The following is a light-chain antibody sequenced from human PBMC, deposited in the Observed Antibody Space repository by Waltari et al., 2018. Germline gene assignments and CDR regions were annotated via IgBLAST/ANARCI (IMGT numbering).Light chain of an antibody. V-gene: IGLV2-14*01. CDR3: SSYTSSSTWV. J-gene: IGLJ1*01. Sequence: QSALTPPASVSGSPGQSITISCTGTRSDVGGYNYAPWYQQHPGKAPKLMIYEVRNRPSGVSNRFSGSKSGNTASLTISGLQAEDEADYYCSSYTSSSTWVFGTGTKVTVL. CDR2: EVR. CDR1: RSDVGGYNY.